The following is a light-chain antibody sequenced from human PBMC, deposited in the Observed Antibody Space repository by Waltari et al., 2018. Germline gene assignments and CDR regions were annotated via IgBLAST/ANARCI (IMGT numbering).Light chain of an antibody. CDR2: VAS. CDR1: QSVSRS. V-gene: IGKV3-20*01. CDR3: QHYVRLPVT. J-gene: IGKJ1*01. Sequence: EIVLTQSPGTLSLFPGERATLSCRASQSVSRSLAWYQQKPGQAPRLLIYVASSRATGVPDRFSCSGSGTDFSLTISRLGSEDFAVDYCQHYVRLPVTFGQGTKVEIK.